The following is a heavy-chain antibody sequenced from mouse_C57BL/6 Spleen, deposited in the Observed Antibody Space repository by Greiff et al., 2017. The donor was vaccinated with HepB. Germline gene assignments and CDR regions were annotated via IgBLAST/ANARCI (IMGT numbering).Heavy chain of an antibody. J-gene: IGHJ2*01. D-gene: IGHD1-1*01. Sequence: EVMLVESGGGLVKPGGSLKLSCAASGFTFSDYGMHWVRQAPEKGLEWVAYISSGSSTIYYADTVKGRFNISRDNAKNTLFLQMTSLRSEDTAMYYCARGLRSYFDYWGQGTTLTVSS. CDR3: ARGLRSYFDY. CDR1: GFTFSDYG. V-gene: IGHV5-17*01. CDR2: ISSGSSTI.